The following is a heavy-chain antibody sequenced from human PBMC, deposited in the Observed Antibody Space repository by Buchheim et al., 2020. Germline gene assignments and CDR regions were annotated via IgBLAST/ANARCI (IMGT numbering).Heavy chain of an antibody. CDR2: ISYDGSNK. CDR3: AKDEGVGDYVGYYYYYGMDV. CDR1: GFTFSSYG. Sequence: QVQLVESGGGVVQPGRSLRLSCAASGFTFSSYGMHWVRQAPGKGLEWVAVISYDGSNKYYADSVKGRFTISRDNSKNTLYLQMNSLRAEDTAVYYCAKDEGVGDYVGYYYYYGMDVWGQGTT. J-gene: IGHJ6*02. D-gene: IGHD4-17*01. V-gene: IGHV3-30*18.